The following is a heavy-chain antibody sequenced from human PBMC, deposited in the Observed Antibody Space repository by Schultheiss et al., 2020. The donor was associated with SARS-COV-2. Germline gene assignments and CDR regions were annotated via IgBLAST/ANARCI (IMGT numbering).Heavy chain of an antibody. CDR3: ARVAAPVYYYYMDV. V-gene: IGHV4-59*12. Sequence: SETLSLTCTVSGGSISSYYWSWIRQPPGKGLEWIGYIYYSGSTNYNPSLKSRVTISVGTSKNQFSLKLSSVTAADTAVYYCARVAAPVYYYYMDVWGKGTTVTVSS. D-gene: IGHD6-13*01. J-gene: IGHJ6*03. CDR2: IYYSGST. CDR1: GGSISSYY.